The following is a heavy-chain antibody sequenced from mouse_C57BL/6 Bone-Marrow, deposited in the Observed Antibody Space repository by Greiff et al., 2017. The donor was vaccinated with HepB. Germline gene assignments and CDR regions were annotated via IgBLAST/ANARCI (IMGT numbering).Heavy chain of an antibody. Sequence: VQLQQSGAELARPGASVKLSCKASGYTFTSYGISWVKQRTGQGLEWIGEIYPRSGNTYYNEKFMGKATLTADKSSSTAYMELRSLTSEDSAVYFCARRRYGSSNWYFDVWGTGTTVTVSS. V-gene: IGHV1-81*01. J-gene: IGHJ1*03. CDR1: GYTFTSYG. CDR3: ARRRYGSSNWYFDV. CDR2: IYPRSGNT. D-gene: IGHD1-1*01.